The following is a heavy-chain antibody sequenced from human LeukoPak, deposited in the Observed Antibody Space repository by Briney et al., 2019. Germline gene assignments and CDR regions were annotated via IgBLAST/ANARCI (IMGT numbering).Heavy chain of an antibody. D-gene: IGHD6-13*01. V-gene: IGHV3-30*02. CDR2: IRYDGSNK. CDR1: GFTFSSYG. J-gene: IGHJ4*02. CDR3: ARVRGNPQQLVLPY. Sequence: PGGSLRLSCAASGFTFSSYGMHWVRQAPGKGLEWVAFIRYDGSNKYYADSVKGRFTISRDNSKNTLYLQMNSLRAEDTAVYYCARVRGNPQQLVLPYWGQGTLVTVSS.